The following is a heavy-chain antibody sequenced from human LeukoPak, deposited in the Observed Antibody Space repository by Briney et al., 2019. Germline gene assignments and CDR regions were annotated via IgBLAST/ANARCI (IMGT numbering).Heavy chain of an antibody. CDR3: ARAIRHRRPPRRGYYYYMDV. Sequence: SETLSLTCAVYGGSFSGYYWSWIRQPPGKGLEWIGEINHSGSTNYNPSLKSRVTISVDTSKNQFSLKLSSVTAADTAVYYCARAIRHRRPPRRGYYYYMDVWGKGTTVTVSS. CDR1: GGSFSGYY. V-gene: IGHV4-34*01. CDR2: INHSGST. J-gene: IGHJ6*03. D-gene: IGHD2-21*01.